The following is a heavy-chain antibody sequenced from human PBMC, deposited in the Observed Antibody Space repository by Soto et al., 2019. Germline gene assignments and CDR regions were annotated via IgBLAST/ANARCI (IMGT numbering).Heavy chain of an antibody. CDR1: GGTFSSYA. CDR3: AREEFSGYCMYYFDD. CDR2: IIPIFGTA. V-gene: IGHV1-69*13. D-gene: IGHD5-12*01. J-gene: IGHJ4*02. Sequence: SVKSSCKASGGTFSSYAISWVRQAPGQGLEWMGGIIPIFGTANYAQKFQGRVTITADESTSTAYMELSSLRSEDTAVYYCAREEFSGYCMYYFDDAGPVSSVALS.